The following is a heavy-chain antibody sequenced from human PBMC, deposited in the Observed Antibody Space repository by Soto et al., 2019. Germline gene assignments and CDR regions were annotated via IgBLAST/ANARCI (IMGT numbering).Heavy chain of an antibody. CDR1: GYSFTSYW. D-gene: IGHD6-19*01. Sequence: GESLKISCKGSGYSFTSYWISWVRQMPGKGLEWMGRIDPSDSYTNYSPSFQGHVTISADKSISTAYLQWSSLKASDTAMYYCARRVAVAGTPKLRGPYYYYYGMDVWGQGTTVTVSS. CDR2: IDPSDSYT. CDR3: ARRVAVAGTPKLRGPYYYYYGMDV. V-gene: IGHV5-10-1*01. J-gene: IGHJ6*02.